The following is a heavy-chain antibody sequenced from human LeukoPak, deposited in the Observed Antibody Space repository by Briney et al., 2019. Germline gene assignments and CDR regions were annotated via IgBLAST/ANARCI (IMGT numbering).Heavy chain of an antibody. D-gene: IGHD6-25*01. V-gene: IGHV3-66*01. J-gene: IGHJ5*02. CDR3: ARARDGASGNWFDP. CDR1: GFTVSSNY. CDR2: IYSGGST. Sequence: GSLRLSCAASGFTVSSNYMSWVRQAPGKGLEWVSVIYSGGSTYYADSVKGRFTISRDNSKNTLYLQMNSLRAEDTAVYYCARARDGASGNWFDPWGQGTLVTVSS.